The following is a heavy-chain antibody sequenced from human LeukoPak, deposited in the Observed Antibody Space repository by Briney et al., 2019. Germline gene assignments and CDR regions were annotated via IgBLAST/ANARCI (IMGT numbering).Heavy chain of an antibody. CDR3: ARQTYSSGWYWFDP. D-gene: IGHD6-19*01. J-gene: IGHJ5*02. CDR1: GGSISSSSYY. V-gene: IGHV4-39*01. Sequence: SETLSLTCTVSGGSISSSSYYWGWIRQPPGKGLEWIGSIYYSGSTYYNPSLKSRVTISVDMSKNQFSLKLSSVTAADTAVYYCARQTYSSGWYWFDPWGQGTLVTVSS. CDR2: IYYSGST.